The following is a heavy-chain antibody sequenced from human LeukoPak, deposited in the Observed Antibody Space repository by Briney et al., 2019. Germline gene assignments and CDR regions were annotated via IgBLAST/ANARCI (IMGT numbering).Heavy chain of an antibody. CDR2: ISSSSSYI. D-gene: IGHD2-21*02. CDR1: GFTFSSYS. V-gene: IGHV3-21*01. Sequence: GGPLRLSCAASGFTFSSYSMNWVRQAPGKGLEWVSSISSSSSYIYYADSVKGRFTISRDNAKYSLYLQMNSLRAEDTAVYYCARETGGGDQDYWGQGTLVTVSS. CDR3: ARETGGGDQDY. J-gene: IGHJ4*02.